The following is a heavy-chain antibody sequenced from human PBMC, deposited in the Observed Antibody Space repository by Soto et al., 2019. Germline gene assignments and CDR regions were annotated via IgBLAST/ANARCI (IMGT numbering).Heavy chain of an antibody. CDR2: ISSDNRTI. D-gene: IGHD2-15*01. CDR1: GFTFGHYS. CDR3: AREGWPLLQSGMDV. V-gene: IGHV3-48*02. J-gene: IGHJ6*02. Sequence: EVQLVESGGGLIQRGGSLRLSCAASGFTFGHYSMNWVRQAPGKGPEWVSYISSDNRTINYAYSVKGRFIITRDNAKKSLYLQMHSLRDEDAAVYYCAREGWPLLQSGMDVWGQGTTVTVSS.